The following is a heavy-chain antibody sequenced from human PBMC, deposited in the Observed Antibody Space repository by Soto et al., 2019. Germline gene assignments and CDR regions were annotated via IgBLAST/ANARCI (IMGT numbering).Heavy chain of an antibody. V-gene: IGHV4-31*03. D-gene: IGHD2-2*01. CDR2: IYYSGST. CDR1: GGSISSGGYY. Sequence: SETLSLTCTVSGGSISSGGYYWSWIRQHPGKGLEWIGYIYYSGSTYYNPSLKSRVTISVDTSKNQFSLKLSSVTAADTAVYYCARGRYCSSTSCYGYCDYWGQGTLVTVSS. CDR3: ARGRYCSSTSCYGYCDY. J-gene: IGHJ4*02.